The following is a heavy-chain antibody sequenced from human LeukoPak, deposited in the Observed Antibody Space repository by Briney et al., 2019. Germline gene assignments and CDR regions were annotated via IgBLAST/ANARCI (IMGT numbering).Heavy chain of an antibody. Sequence: SETLSLTSTVSGGSIISYNWSWIRQPAGQGREWIGRIYTSGRTNYNASLKSRVSMSVDTSKNQFSLKLSSVTAADTAVFYCARENSGSYREFEHWGQGTLVTVSS. CDR3: ARENSGSYREFEH. D-gene: IGHD1-26*01. J-gene: IGHJ4*02. CDR1: GGSIISYN. CDR2: IYTSGRT. V-gene: IGHV4-4*07.